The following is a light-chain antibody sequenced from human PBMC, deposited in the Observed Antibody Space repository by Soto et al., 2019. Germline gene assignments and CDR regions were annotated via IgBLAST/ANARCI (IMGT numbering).Light chain of an antibody. V-gene: IGKV2-30*02. Sequence: DVVLTRSPLSLPDTLGPPASVSCLSIQRLARNDVTAYFSWFQQRPGQAPRRLIYTVSNRDSGVPDRFSGSGSGTDFTLKISRVEAEDVGVYYCMQGTHWPLTFGGGTKVDIK. CDR2: TVS. CDR1: QRLARNDVTAY. CDR3: MQGTHWPLT. J-gene: IGKJ4*01.